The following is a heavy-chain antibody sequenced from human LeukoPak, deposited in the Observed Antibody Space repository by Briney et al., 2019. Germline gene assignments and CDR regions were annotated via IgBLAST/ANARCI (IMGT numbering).Heavy chain of an antibody. J-gene: IGHJ3*02. V-gene: IGHV4-59*01. D-gene: IGHD1-26*01. Sequence: PSETLSLTCTVSGGSISSYYWSWIRQPPGKGLEWIGYTYYSGSTNYNPSLKSRVTISVDTSKNQFSLKLSSVTAADTAVYYCARDRYSGSYSDAFDIWGQGTMVTVSS. CDR1: GGSISSYY. CDR2: TYYSGST. CDR3: ARDRYSGSYSDAFDI.